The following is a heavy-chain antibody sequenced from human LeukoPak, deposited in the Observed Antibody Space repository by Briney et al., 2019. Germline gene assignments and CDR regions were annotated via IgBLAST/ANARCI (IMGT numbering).Heavy chain of an antibody. CDR3: ATTKQARRYFDY. CDR2: ISGSGGNT. CDR1: GFTFSNNP. Sequence: GGSLRLSCVGSGFTFSNNPLSWVRQAPGKGLEWVSAISGSGGNTYYADSVRGRFTISRDNSKNTLFLQMDTLRADDTAVYYCATTKQARRYFDYWGQGTLVTVSS. D-gene: IGHD1-1*01. J-gene: IGHJ4*02. V-gene: IGHV3-23*01.